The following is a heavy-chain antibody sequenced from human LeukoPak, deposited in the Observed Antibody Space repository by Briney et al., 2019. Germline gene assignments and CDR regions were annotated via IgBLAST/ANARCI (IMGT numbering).Heavy chain of an antibody. CDR1: GGSISSGGYS. J-gene: IGHJ6*03. D-gene: IGHD4-17*01. CDR3: ARESLRPEYYYYMDV. V-gene: IGHV4-30-4*07. CDR2: IYYSGST. Sequence: SETLSLTCAVSGGSISSGGYSWSWIRQPPGKGLEWIGYIYYSGSTYYNPSLKSRVTISVDTSKNQFSLKLSSVTAADTAVYYCARESLRPEYYYYMDVWGKGTTVTVSS.